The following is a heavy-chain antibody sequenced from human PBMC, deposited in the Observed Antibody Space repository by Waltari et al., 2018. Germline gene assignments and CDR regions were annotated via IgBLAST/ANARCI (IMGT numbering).Heavy chain of an antibody. CDR3: ARDHEYIADY. CDR1: GLSFGDYW. Sequence: EVLLVESGGGLVQPGGSLRISCKASGLSFGDYWMTWGRQAPGKGLEWVANIKRDGREKYYVDSVKCRFSISRDNSEKSLYLQMDNLRPEDTAVYYCARDHEYIADYWGQGTLVTVSS. J-gene: IGHJ4*02. CDR2: IKRDGREK. V-gene: IGHV3-7*01. D-gene: IGHD3-16*02.